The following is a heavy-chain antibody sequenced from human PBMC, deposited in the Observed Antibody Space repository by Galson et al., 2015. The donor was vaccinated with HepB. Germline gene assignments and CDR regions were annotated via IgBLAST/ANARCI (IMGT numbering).Heavy chain of an antibody. J-gene: IGHJ6*02. D-gene: IGHD6-25*01. CDR3: ARNPASYDYYNMDV. CDR1: GFSFSSHS. CDR2: ISAGSTGR. V-gene: IGHV3-48*01. Sequence: SLRLSCAASGFSFSSHSMCWVRQAPGKGLEGVAYISAGSTGRYYGASVKGRFTISRDNAKNSGYLHMNNLRAEDTAVYYCARNPASYDYYNMDVWGRGTTVTVSS.